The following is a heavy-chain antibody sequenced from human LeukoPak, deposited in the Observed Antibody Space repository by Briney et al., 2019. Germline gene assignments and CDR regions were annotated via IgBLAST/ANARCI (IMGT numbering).Heavy chain of an antibody. CDR2: ISGSGGST. CDR1: GFTVSSNY. D-gene: IGHD2-15*01. J-gene: IGHJ4*02. V-gene: IGHV3-23*01. CDR3: AKHGLGGPYDY. Sequence: GGSLRLSCAASGFTVSSNYMSWVRQAPGKGLEWVSAISGSGGSTYYADSVKGRFTISRDNSKNTLYLQMNSLRAEDTAVYYCAKHGLGGPYDYWGQGTLVTVSS.